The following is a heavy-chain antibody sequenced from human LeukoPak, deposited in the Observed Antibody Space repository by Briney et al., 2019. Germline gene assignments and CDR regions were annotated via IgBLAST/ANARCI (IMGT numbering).Heavy chain of an antibody. V-gene: IGHV3-23*01. J-gene: IGHJ4*02. CDR1: GFTFSSYV. CDR3: AKAALYYDSSGYDS. Sequence: GESLRLSCAVSGFTFSSYVMSWVRQAPGKGLEWVSAISGSGGSTHYADSVKGRFTISRDNSKNTLYLQMNSLRAEDTAVYFCAKAALYYDSSGYDSWGQGTLVTVSS. D-gene: IGHD3-22*01. CDR2: ISGSGGST.